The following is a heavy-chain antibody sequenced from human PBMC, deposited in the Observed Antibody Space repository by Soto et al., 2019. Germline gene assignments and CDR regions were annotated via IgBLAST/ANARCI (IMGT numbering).Heavy chain of an antibody. CDR3: AKDRGGFANGWEYFDF. CDR1: GFTFSSYT. CDR2: VSGRGANT. D-gene: IGHD6-19*01. J-gene: IGHJ4*02. Sequence: DVQLVESGGGFVQPGGSLRVSCAASGFTFSSYTMGWVRQAPGKGLEWVSSVSGRGANTYYAESVKGRFTISRDNSKNTLYLQMNNLRGEDTAVYYCAKDRGGFANGWEYFDFWGQGTLVIVSS. V-gene: IGHV3-23*04.